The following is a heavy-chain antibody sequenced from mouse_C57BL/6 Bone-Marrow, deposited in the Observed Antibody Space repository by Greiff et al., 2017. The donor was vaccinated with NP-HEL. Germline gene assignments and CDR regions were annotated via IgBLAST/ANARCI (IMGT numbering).Heavy chain of an antibody. CDR1: GYTFTSYW. CDR2: FDPSDSYT. CDR3: ARRDLGSNLYYYDY. Sequence: QVQLQQPGAELVRPGTSVKLSCKASGYTFTSYWLHWVMQRPGQGLEWFGVFDPSDSYTNYNQKFKGKATLTVDTSNSTAYMQLISLTSEDSAVYYCARRDLGSNLYYYDYGGQGTTLTVST. J-gene: IGHJ2*01. D-gene: IGHD2-5*01. V-gene: IGHV1-59*01.